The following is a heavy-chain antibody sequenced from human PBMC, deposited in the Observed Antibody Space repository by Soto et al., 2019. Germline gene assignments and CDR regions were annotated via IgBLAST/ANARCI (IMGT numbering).Heavy chain of an antibody. J-gene: IGHJ5*02. V-gene: IGHV4-59*12. Sequence: SETLSLTCTVSGVAIRSYLWIWIRQPPGKGLEWIGSTYYSGSTYYNPSLKSRVTISVDTSKNQFSLKLSSVTAADTAVYYCARGHLGFDPWGQGTLVTVSS. CDR2: TYYSGST. CDR1: GVAIRSYL. CDR3: ARGHLGFDP. D-gene: IGHD3-16*01.